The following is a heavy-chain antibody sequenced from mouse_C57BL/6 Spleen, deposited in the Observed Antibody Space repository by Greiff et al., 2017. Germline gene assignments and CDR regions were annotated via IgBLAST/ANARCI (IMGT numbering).Heavy chain of an antibody. CDR2: IDPETGGT. Sequence: QVHVKQSGAELVRPGASVTLSCKASGYTFTDYEMHWVKQTPVHGLEWIGAIDPETGGTAYNQKFKGKAILTADKSSSTAYMELRSLTSEDSAVYYCTSSPWLAYWGQGTLVTVSA. D-gene: IGHD6-2*01. CDR3: TSSPWLAY. J-gene: IGHJ3*01. CDR1: GYTFTDYE. V-gene: IGHV1-15*01.